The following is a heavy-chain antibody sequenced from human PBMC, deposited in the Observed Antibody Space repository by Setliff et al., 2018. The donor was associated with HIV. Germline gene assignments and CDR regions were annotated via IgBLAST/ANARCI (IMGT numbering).Heavy chain of an antibody. CDR1: GIPIDRVYS. J-gene: IGHJ5*01. Sequence: SETLSLTCGVSGIPIDRVYSWAWIRQPPGKGLEWIGTISHSGSTHYNSPLQGRISISIDTPNNQFSLKLTSVTAADTAIYFCARDQGRPTGSWWDQASSWYLDSWGQGVRVTVSS. CDR2: ISHSGST. D-gene: IGHD6-13*01. CDR3: ARDQGRPTGSWWDQASSWYLDS. V-gene: IGHV4-38-2*02.